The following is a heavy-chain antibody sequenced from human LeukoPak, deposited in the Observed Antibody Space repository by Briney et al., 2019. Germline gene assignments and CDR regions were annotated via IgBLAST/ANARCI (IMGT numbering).Heavy chain of an antibody. CDR1: GGSISSSSYY. CDR3: AGNKVVGATGFGTELGSFDI. D-gene: IGHD1-26*01. V-gene: IGHV4-39*07. J-gene: IGHJ3*02. CDR2: IYYSGST. Sequence: ETLSLTCTVSGGSISSSSYYWGWIRQPPGKGLEWIGSIYYSGSTYYNPSLKSRVTISIDTSKNQFSLTLNSVTAADTAVYYCAGNKVVGATGFGTELGSFDIWGQGTKV.